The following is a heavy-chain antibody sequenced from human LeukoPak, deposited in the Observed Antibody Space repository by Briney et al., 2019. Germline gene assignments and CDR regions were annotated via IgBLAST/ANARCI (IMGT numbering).Heavy chain of an antibody. CDR1: GLTLSGYW. D-gene: IGHD1/OR15-1a*01. Sequence: GGSPRLSCSASGLTLSGYWMHWVRQIPGKGLVWVSRIDSDGSGTSYADSVKGRFTISRDDVKNMLYPQMNSLRVEDTGLYYCSTVEHFWGQGTLVTVSS. CDR3: STVEHF. J-gene: IGHJ4*02. V-gene: IGHV3-74*01. CDR2: IDSDGSGT.